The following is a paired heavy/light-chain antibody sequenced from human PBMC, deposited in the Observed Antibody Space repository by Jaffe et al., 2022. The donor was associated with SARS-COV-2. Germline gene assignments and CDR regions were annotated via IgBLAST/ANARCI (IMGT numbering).Light chain of an antibody. CDR3: QQRSNWPPKLT. J-gene: IGKJ4*01. CDR1: QSVSSY. CDR2: DAS. V-gene: IGKV3-11*01. Sequence: EIVLTQSPATLSLSPGERATLSCRASQSVSSYLAWYQQKPGQAPRLLIYDASNRATGIPARFSGSGSGTDFTLTISSLEPEDFAVYYCQQRSNWPPKLTFGGGTKVEIK.
Heavy chain of an antibody. J-gene: IGHJ6*03. CDR2: MNPNSGNT. CDR3: ARAQIKRVRGVITKGNYYYYMDV. CDR1: GYTFTSYD. Sequence: QVQLVQSGAEVKKPGASVKVSCKASGYTFTSYDINWVRQATGQGLEWMGWMNPNSGNTGYAQKFQGRVTMTRNTSISTAYMELSSLRSEDTAVYYCARAQIKRVRGVITKGNYYYYMDVWGKGTTVTVSS. V-gene: IGHV1-8*01. D-gene: IGHD3-10*01.